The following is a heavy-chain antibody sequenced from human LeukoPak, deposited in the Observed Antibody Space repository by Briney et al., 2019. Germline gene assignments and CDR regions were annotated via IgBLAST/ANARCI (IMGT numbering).Heavy chain of an antibody. V-gene: IGHV4-59*01. CDR3: ASLMTRETNDYYYSYMDV. J-gene: IGHJ6*03. CDR2: IYYSGST. Sequence: SESLSVTCTASGGSISSYYRSWVRQPPGKGLEWIGYIYYSGSTNYNPSLKSGVTISVNTSNNQFSLKLSSVTAAATPVYYCASLMTRETNDYYYSYMDVGRKGSSVTASS. D-gene: IGHD2-8*01. CDR1: GGSISSYY.